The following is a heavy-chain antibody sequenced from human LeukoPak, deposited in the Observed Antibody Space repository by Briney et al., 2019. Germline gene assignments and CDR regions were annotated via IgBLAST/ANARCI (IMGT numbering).Heavy chain of an antibody. CDR1: GYTFTGYY. J-gene: IGHJ4*02. V-gene: IGHV1-2*02. CDR2: INPNSGGT. D-gene: IGHD6-13*01. CDR3: ARDQHSTSWYIDY. Sequence: ASVKVSCKASGYTFTGYYMHWVRQAPGQGLEWMGWINPNSGGTNYAQKFQGRVTMTRDTSISTAYMELSRQRSDDTAVYYCARDQHSTSWYIDYWGQGTLVTVSS.